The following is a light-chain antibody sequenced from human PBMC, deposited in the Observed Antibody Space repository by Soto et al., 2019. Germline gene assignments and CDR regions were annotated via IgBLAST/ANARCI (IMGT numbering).Light chain of an antibody. CDR3: SSFTTSSTWV. J-gene: IGLJ3*02. Sequence: QSALTQPPSVSGSPGQSVTISCTGTSSDVGSYNRVSWYQQPPGTAPKLMIFEVTNRPSGVPDRFSGSRSGNTASLTISGLQDEDEGDYYCSSFTTSSTWVFGGGTKLTVL. CDR1: SSDVGSYNR. CDR2: EVT. V-gene: IGLV2-18*02.